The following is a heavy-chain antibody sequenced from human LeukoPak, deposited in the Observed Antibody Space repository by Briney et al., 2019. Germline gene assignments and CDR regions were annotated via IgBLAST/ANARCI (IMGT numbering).Heavy chain of an antibody. CDR2: IIPIFGAA. V-gene: IGHV1-69*06. J-gene: IGHJ4*02. D-gene: IGHD6-19*01. Sequence: GASVKVSCKASGGTFSSYAISWVRQAPGQGLEWMGGIIPIFGAANYAQKFQGRVTITADKSTSTAYMELSSLRSEDTAVYYCARVKRYSSGWYSGYFDYWGQGTLVTVSS. CDR1: GGTFSSYA. CDR3: ARVKRYSSGWYSGYFDY.